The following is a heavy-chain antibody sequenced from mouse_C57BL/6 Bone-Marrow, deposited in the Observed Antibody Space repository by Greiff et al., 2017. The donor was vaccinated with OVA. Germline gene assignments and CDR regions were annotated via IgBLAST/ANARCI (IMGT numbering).Heavy chain of an antibody. V-gene: IGHV5-17*01. CDR2: ISSGSSTI. CDR1: GFTFSDYG. Sequence: EVKLMESGGGLVKPGGSLKLSCAASGFTFSDYGMHWVRQAPEKGLEWVAYISSGSSTIYYADTVKGRFTISRDNAKNTLFLQMTSLRSEDTAMYYCARTHYYGSSYVGYFDVLGTGTTVTVSS. D-gene: IGHD1-1*01. J-gene: IGHJ1*03. CDR3: ARTHYYGSSYVGYFDV.